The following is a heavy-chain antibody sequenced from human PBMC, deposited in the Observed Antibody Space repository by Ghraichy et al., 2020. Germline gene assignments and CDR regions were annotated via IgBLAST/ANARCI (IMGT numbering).Heavy chain of an antibody. V-gene: IGHV1-3*04. CDR2: INTGNGYT. D-gene: IGHD4-23*01. J-gene: IGHJ4*02. CDR1: GYTFTNFA. Sequence: ASVKVSCKASGYTFTNFAVHWVRQAPGQGLEWMGWINTGNGYTKYSQKFEGRVTMTRDTSASTAYMELSSLTSEDTAVYYCATPVVTPNGGDYWGQGTLVTVSS. CDR3: ATPVVTPNGGDY.